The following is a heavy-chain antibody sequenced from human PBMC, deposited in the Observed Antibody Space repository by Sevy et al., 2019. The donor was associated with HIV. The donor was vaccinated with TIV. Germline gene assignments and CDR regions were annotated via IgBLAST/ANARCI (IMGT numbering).Heavy chain of an antibody. CDR3: AKDPPNQDYYDSSSSGYFDS. V-gene: IGHV3-23*01. CDR1: GFTFSNYA. D-gene: IGHD3-22*01. Sequence: GGSLRLSCAASGFTFSNYAMSWVRQAPGKGLQWVSVISTSGDNTYYEHSVKGRFTISRDNSKNILYLQMSSLSAEDTAVYFCAKDPPNQDYYDSSSSGYFDSGGQGTLVTVSS. J-gene: IGHJ4*02. CDR2: ISTSGDNT.